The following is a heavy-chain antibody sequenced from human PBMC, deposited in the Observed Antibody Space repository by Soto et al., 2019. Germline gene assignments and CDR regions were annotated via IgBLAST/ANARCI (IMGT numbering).Heavy chain of an antibody. CDR3: ATIGYCSGGSCPERPYYSGMDV. J-gene: IGHJ6*02. V-gene: IGHV1-69*13. CDR1: GGTFSSYA. Sequence: SVKVSCKASGGTFSSYAISWVRQAPGQGLEWMGGIIPIFGTANYAQKFQGRVTITADESTSTAYMELSSLRSEDTAVYYCATIGYCSGGSCPERPYYSGMDVWGQGTTVTVSS. CDR2: IIPIFGTA. D-gene: IGHD2-15*01.